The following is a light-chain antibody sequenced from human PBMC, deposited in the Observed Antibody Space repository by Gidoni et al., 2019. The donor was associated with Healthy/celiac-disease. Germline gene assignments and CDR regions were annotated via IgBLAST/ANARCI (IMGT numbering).Light chain of an antibody. V-gene: IGKV4-1*01. Sequence: DIVMTQSPDSLPVSLGERATINCKSSQSVLYSSNNKNYLAWYQQKPGQPPKLLIYWASTRESGVPDRFSGSGSGTDFTLTISSLQAEYVAVYYSQQYYSTPTFGGGTKVEIK. J-gene: IGKJ4*01. CDR1: QSVLYSSNNKNY. CDR2: WAS. CDR3: QQYYSTPT.